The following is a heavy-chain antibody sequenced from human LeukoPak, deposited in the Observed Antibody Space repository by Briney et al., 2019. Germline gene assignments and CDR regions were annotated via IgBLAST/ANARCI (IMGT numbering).Heavy chain of an antibody. CDR3: ASSSPYGVIDY. CDR2: INHSGST. Sequence: PSETLSLTCAVYGGSFSGYYWSWIRQPPGKGLEGIGEINHSGSTNYNPSLKSRVTISVDTSKNQFSLKLSSVTAADTAVYYCASSSPYGVIDYWGQGTLVTVSS. D-gene: IGHD3-10*01. J-gene: IGHJ4*02. V-gene: IGHV4-34*01. CDR1: GGSFSGYY.